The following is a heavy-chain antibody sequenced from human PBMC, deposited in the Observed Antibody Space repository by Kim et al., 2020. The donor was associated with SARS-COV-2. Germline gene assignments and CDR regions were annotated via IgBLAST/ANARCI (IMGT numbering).Heavy chain of an antibody. J-gene: IGHJ4*02. V-gene: IGHV4-31*03. CDR1: GGSISSGGYY. Sequence: SETLSLTCTVSGGSISSGGYYWSWIRQHPGKGLEWIGYIYYSGSTYYNPSLKSRVTISVDTSKNQFSLKLSSVTAADTAVYYCARLLRGRWWYFDYWGQGTLVTVSS. CDR3: ARLLRGRWWYFDY. CDR2: IYYSGST. D-gene: IGHD2-15*01.